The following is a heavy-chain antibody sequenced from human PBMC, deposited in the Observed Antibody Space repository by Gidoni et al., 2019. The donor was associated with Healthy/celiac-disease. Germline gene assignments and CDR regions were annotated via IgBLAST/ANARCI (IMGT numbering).Heavy chain of an antibody. V-gene: IGHV3-9*01. J-gene: IGHJ4*02. D-gene: IGHD3-22*01. Sequence: EVQLVESGGGLVPPGRSLRLSCEASGFTFADYAMHWVRQGPGKGLEWVSGISWKSGSIGYADSVKGRFTISRDNAKNSLYLQMNSLRAEDTALYYCAKAESPYYYDSSGYYSYWGQGTLVTVSS. CDR1: GFTFADYA. CDR3: AKAESPYYYDSSGYYSY. CDR2: ISWKSGSI.